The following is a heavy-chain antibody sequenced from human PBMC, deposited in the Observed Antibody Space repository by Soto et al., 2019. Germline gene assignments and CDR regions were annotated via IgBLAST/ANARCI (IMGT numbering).Heavy chain of an antibody. Sequence: QVQLVQSGAEVKKPGASVKVSCKASGYTFTTYDINWVRQATGQGLEWVGWMNPKSGYTGSAQKFQGRVSMTRDTSTSTTYMELSSLRSEDTAVYYCVRVFGNRDYWGQGTLVTVSS. CDR1: GYTFTTYD. CDR3: VRVFGNRDY. V-gene: IGHV1-8*01. J-gene: IGHJ4*02. D-gene: IGHD2-21*01. CDR2: MNPKSGYT.